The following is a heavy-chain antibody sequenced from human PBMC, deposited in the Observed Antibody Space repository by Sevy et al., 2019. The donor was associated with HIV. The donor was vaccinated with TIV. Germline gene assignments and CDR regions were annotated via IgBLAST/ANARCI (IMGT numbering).Heavy chain of an antibody. CDR3: AGVFGIAAAGTYVGYYYYYMDV. J-gene: IGHJ6*03. V-gene: IGHV4-4*07. CDR1: GGSISSYY. D-gene: IGHD6-13*01. Sequence: SETLSLTCTVSGGSISSYYWSWIRQPAGKGLEWIGRIYTSGSTNYNPSLKSRVTMSVDTSKNQFSLKLSSVTATDTAVDYCAGVFGIAAAGTYVGYYYYYMDVWGKGTTVTVSS. CDR2: IYTSGST.